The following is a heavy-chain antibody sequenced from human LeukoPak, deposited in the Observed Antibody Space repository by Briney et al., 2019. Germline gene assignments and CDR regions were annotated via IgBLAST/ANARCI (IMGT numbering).Heavy chain of an antibody. J-gene: IGHJ4*02. CDR1: GGSFSGYY. Sequence: SETLSLTCAVYGGSFSGYYWSWIRQPPGKGLEWIGEINHSGSTNYNPSLKSRVTISVDTSKNQFFLKLSSVTAADTAVYYCAREGTMVRGVIGYWGQGTLVTVSS. CDR3: AREGTMVRGVIGY. CDR2: INHSGST. D-gene: IGHD3-10*01. V-gene: IGHV4-34*01.